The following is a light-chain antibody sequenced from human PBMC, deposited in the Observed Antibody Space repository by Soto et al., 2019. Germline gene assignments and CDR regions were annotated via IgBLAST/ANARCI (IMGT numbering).Light chain of an antibody. CDR3: QQSYSTPWT. V-gene: IGKV1-39*01. Sequence: DIQMTQSPSSLSASVEDRVIITCRASQSISSYLNWYQQKPGKAPKLLIYDASSLQSGVPSRFSGSGSGTDFTLTISSLQPEDFATYYCQQSYSTPWTFGQGTKV. CDR1: QSISSY. J-gene: IGKJ1*01. CDR2: DAS.